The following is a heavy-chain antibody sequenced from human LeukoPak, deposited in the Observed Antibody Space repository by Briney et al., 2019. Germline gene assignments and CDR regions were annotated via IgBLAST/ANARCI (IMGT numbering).Heavy chain of an antibody. CDR3: ARSPYSRSIDY. D-gene: IGHD6-13*01. J-gene: IGHJ4*02. CDR2: VYYSGTT. V-gene: IGHV4-59*08. Sequence: PSETLSLTCILSGGSISSYYWNWIRQAPGKGLEWIGNVYYSGTTNYNPPLTSRVTISVDTSKNHFSLKLGSVNAADTAVYYCARSPYSRSIDYWGQGTLVTVSS. CDR1: GGSISSYY.